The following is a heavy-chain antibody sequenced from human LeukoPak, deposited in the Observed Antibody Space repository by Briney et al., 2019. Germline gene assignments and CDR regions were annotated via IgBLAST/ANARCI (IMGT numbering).Heavy chain of an antibody. V-gene: IGHV1-2*02. Sequence: ASVKVSCKASGYTFTGYYMHWVRQAPGQGLEWMGWINPNSGGTNYAQKFQGRVTMTRDTSISTAYMELSRLRSDDTAVYYCARDGIQLRSLTPYYYYYMDVWGKGTTVTVSS. CDR1: GYTFTGYY. CDR3: ARDGIQLRSLTPYYYYYMDV. CDR2: INPNSGGT. J-gene: IGHJ6*03. D-gene: IGHD5-18*01.